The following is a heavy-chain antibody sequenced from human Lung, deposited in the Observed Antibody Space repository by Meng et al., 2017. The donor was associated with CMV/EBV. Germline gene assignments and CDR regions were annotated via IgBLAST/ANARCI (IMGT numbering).Heavy chain of an antibody. D-gene: IGHD4-23*01. V-gene: IGHV1-69*05. J-gene: IGHJ4*02. CDR2: IIPIFGTA. CDR1: GGTLSSYA. CDR3: ARGLEGGGNSPY. Sequence: FSVXVSRLASGGTLSSYAIGWVRQAPGQGLEWMGGIIPIFGTANYAQKFQGRVTITTDESTSTAYMELSSLRSEDAAVYCCARGLEGGGNSPYWGQGTLVTVSS.